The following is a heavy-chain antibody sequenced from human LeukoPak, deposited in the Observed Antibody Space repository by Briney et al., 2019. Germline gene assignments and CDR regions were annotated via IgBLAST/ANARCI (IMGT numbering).Heavy chain of an antibody. CDR2: INHSGST. V-gene: IGHV4-34*01. J-gene: IGHJ4*02. CDR1: GGSFSGYY. CDR3: ARGTVSRAAPD. Sequence: SETLSLTCAVYGGSFSGYYWSWIRQPPGKGLEWIGEINHSGSTNYNPSLKSRVTISVDTSKNQFSLKLSSVTAADTAVYHCARGTVSRAAPDWGQGTLVTVSS. D-gene: IGHD6-13*01.